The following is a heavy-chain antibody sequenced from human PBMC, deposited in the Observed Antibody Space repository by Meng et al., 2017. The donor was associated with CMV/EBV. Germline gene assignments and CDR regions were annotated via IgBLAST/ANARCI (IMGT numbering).Heavy chain of an antibody. V-gene: IGHV1-69*05. CDR3: ARAYLTRPYGMDV. CDR1: GGTFSSYA. D-gene: IGHD4/OR15-4a*01. J-gene: IGHJ6*02. Sequence: FSETVACKASGGTFSSYAISWVRLAPGHGLEWMGGIIPIFGTANYAQKFQGRVTITTDESTSTAYMELSSLRSEDTAVYYCARAYLTRPYGMDVWGQGTTVTVSS. CDR2: IIPIFGTA.